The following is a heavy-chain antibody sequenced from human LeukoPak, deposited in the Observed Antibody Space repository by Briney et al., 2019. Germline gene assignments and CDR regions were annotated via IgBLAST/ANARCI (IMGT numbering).Heavy chain of an antibody. Sequence: PGGSLRLSCAASGFTFSSYSINWVRQAPGKGLEWVSSISSSSSYIYYADSVEGRFTISRDNAKNSLYLQMNSLRAEDTAVYYCARAEAAAGTLGEYYYYYYMDVWGKGTTVTVSS. CDR3: ARAEAAAGTLGEYYYYYYMDV. D-gene: IGHD6-13*01. V-gene: IGHV3-21*01. CDR2: ISSSSSYI. CDR1: GFTFSSYS. J-gene: IGHJ6*03.